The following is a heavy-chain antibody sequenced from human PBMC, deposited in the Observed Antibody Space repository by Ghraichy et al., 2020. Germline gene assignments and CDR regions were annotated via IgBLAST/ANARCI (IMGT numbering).Heavy chain of an antibody. D-gene: IGHD6-13*01. CDR1: GFTFGDYA. V-gene: IGHV3-49*04. Sequence: GGSLRLSCTASGFTFGDYAMSWVRQAPGKGLEWVGFIRSKAYGGTTEYAASVKGRFTISRDDSKSIAYLQMNSLKTEDTAVYYCTRTPRVGSSWWAGSTIESHYGMDVWGQGTTVTVSS. CDR3: TRTPRVGSSWWAGSTIESHYGMDV. CDR2: IRSKAYGGTT. J-gene: IGHJ6*02.